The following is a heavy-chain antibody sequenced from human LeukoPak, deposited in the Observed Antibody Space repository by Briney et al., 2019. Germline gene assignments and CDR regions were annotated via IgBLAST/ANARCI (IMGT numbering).Heavy chain of an antibody. V-gene: IGHV1-18*01. CDR2: ISAYNGNT. D-gene: IGHD3-22*01. J-gene: IGHJ4*02. Sequence: ASVKVSCKASGYTFTSYGISWVRQAPGQGLEWMGWISAYNGNTNYAQKLQGRVTMTTDTSTSTAYMELRSLRSDDTAVYYCARGNYYESSGYYSPLDYWGQGTLVTVSS. CDR3: ARGNYYESSGYYSPLDY. CDR1: GYTFTSYG.